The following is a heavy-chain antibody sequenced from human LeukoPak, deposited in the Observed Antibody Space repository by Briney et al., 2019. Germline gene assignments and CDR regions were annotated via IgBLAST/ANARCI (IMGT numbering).Heavy chain of an antibody. CDR2: FGPEDGET. CDR3: ATVFFSGSYYFDS. CDR1: GYTLTELS. V-gene: IGHV1-24*01. D-gene: IGHD1-26*01. Sequence: ASVTVSCKVSGYTLTELSMHWVRQAPGKGLEWMGGFGPEDGETIYAQKFQGRVTMTEDTSTDTTYMELSSLRSEDTAVYYCATVFFSGSYYFDSWGQGTLVTVSS. J-gene: IGHJ4*02.